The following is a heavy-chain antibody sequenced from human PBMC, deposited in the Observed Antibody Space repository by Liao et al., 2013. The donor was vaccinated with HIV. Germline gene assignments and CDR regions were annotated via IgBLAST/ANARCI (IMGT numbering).Heavy chain of an antibody. CDR2: AFYSGST. J-gene: IGHJ6*03. V-gene: IGHV4-59*01. CDR1: GDSIRDLY. CDR3: AREIMVGATYRYYFSFYMDV. Sequence: QVQLQESGPGLVKPSETLSLTCTVSGDSIRDLYWSWIRQAPGKGPEWIGHAFYSGSTNYNPSLKSRVTTSVDTSKNQFSLKLRSVTAADTAVYYCAREIMVGATYRYYFSFYMDVWGKGTTVTVSS. D-gene: IGHD1-26*01.